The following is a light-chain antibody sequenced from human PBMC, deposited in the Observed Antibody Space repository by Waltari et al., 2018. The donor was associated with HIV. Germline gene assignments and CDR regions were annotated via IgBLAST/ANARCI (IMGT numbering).Light chain of an antibody. J-gene: IGKJ2*01. V-gene: IGKV4-1*01. CDR3: QQYYLVPYT. CDR2: WAS. Sequence: DVVMTQSPDSLTVSVGERATPKCKSSQSLLYGYKKKNSLAWYQQRPGHRPKLLIYWASTRQAGVPDRFSGSGSGTDFSLTISSLQAEDVAVYYCQQYYLVPYTFGQGTKLEIK. CDR1: QSLLYGYKKKNS.